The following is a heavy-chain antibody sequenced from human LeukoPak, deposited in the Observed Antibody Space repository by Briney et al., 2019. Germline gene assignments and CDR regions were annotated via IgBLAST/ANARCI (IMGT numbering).Heavy chain of an antibody. Sequence: GGSLRLSCSASGFTFSSYAMHWVRQAPGKGREYGSAISSNGGSTYYADSVKGRFTISRDNAKNTLYLQMSSLRAEDTAVYYCVKDQGCSSTSCYAPRYYYYYYGMDVWGKGTTVTVSS. CDR3: VKDQGCSSTSCYAPRYYYYYYGMDV. CDR1: GFTFSSYA. J-gene: IGHJ6*04. V-gene: IGHV3-64D*06. D-gene: IGHD2-2*01. CDR2: ISSNGGST.